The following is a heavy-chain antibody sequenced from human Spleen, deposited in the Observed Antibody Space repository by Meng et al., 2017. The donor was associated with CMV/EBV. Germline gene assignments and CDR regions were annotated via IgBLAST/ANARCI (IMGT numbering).Heavy chain of an antibody. Sequence: CKASGYTFIRCYIHWVRQAPGQGLEWMGIVNPSGGSTNYVQKFQGRVTMTRDTSTSTVFMEVSSLRSDDTAVYYCARSIDGYSPLDYWGQGTLVTVSS. CDR2: VNPSGGST. V-gene: IGHV1-46*01. CDR3: ARSIDGYSPLDY. J-gene: IGHJ4*02. CDR1: GYTFIRCY. D-gene: IGHD5-24*01.